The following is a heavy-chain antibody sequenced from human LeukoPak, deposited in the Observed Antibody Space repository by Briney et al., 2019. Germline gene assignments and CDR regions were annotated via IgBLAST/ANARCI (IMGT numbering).Heavy chain of an antibody. V-gene: IGHV4-34*01. CDR2: INHSGSA. D-gene: IGHD5-18*01. CDR3: ARASFNSYGIDGFDY. CDR1: GGPFSGYY. Sequence: PTETLSLTCAVYGGPFSGYYWSWIRQPPGKGLEWIGEINHSGSANYNPSLKSRVTISVDMPKNQFSLKLSSVTAADTAVYYCARASFNSYGIDGFDYWGQGTLVTVSS. J-gene: IGHJ4*02.